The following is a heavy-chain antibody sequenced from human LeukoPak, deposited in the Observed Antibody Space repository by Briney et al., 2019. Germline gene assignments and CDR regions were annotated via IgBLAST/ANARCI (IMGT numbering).Heavy chain of an antibody. CDR3: ARDNYYDSSGYYRPFGAFDI. V-gene: IGHV3-33*01. Sequence: GRCLRLSCAASGFTFGSYGMHWVRLAPGKGLEWVAVIWYDGSNKYYADSVKGRFTISRDNSKNTLYLQMNSLRAEDTAVYYCARDNYYDSSGYYRPFGAFDIWGQGTMVTVSS. CDR2: IWYDGSNK. D-gene: IGHD3-22*01. CDR1: GFTFGSYG. J-gene: IGHJ3*02.